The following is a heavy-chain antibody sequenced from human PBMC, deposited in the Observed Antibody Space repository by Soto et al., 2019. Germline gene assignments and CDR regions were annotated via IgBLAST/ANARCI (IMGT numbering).Heavy chain of an antibody. D-gene: IGHD1-26*01. J-gene: IGHJ4*02. V-gene: IGHV3-33*01. CDR1: GFTFSTYG. Sequence: PGGSLRLSCAASGFTFSTYGMHWVRQAPGKGLEWVAVIWYDGSNKYYADSVKGRFTISRDNSKNTLYLQMNSLRAEDTAVYYCARDSSGSYHYFDYWGQGALVTVPQ. CDR3: ARDSSGSYHYFDY. CDR2: IWYDGSNK.